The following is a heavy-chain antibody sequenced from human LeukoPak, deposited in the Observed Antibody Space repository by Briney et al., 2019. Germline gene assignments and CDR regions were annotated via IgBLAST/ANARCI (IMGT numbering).Heavy chain of an antibody. CDR2: IYTSGST. Sequence: RASQTLSLTCTVSGGSISSGSYYWSWIRQPAGKGLEWIGRIYTSGSTKYNTSLKSRVTISVDTSKNQFSPKLSSVTAADTAVYYCARADHDYYDSSGYLGYWGQGTLVTVSS. CDR3: ARADHDYYDSSGYLGY. D-gene: IGHD3-22*01. V-gene: IGHV4-61*02. CDR1: GGSISSGSYY. J-gene: IGHJ4*02.